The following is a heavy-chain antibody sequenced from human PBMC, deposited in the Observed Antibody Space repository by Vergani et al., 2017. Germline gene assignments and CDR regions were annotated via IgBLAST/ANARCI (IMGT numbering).Heavy chain of an antibody. J-gene: IGHJ4*02. CDR3: AKDYSSSSDGFDY. CDR2: ISGSGGST. D-gene: IGHD6-6*01. Sequence: EVQLLESGGGLVQPGGSLRLSCAASGFTFSSYAMSWVRQAPGKGLEWVSAISGSGGSTYYADSVKGRFTISRDNAKNSLYLQMNSLRAEDTALYYCAKDYSSSSDGFDYWGQGTLVTVSS. V-gene: IGHV3-23*01. CDR1: GFTFSSYA.